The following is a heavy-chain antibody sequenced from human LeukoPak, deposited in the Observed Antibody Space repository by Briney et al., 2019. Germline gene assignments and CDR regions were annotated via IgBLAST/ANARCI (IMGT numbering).Heavy chain of an antibody. CDR1: GGSFSGYY. D-gene: IGHD2-15*01. Sequence: SETLPLTCAVYGGSFSGYYWSWIRQPPGKGLEWIGGFNHSGSTNYNPSLKSRVTISVDTSKNQFSLKLSSVTAADTAVYYCAREPPDCSGGSCHSAGYDYWGQGTLVTVSS. CDR2: FNHSGST. J-gene: IGHJ4*02. V-gene: IGHV4-34*01. CDR3: AREPPDCSGGSCHSAGYDY.